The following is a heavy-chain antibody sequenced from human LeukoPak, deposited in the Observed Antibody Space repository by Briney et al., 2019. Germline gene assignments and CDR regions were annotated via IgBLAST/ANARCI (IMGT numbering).Heavy chain of an antibody. Sequence: GGSLRLSCAASEFTFSNYAMAWVRQAPGEGLEWVSGISGNGGKIYYADSVKGRFTISRDNSKNTLYLQMNSLRGEDTAVYFCAKRDYYDSSSYAPLFDYWGQGTLVTVSP. D-gene: IGHD3-22*01. V-gene: IGHV3-23*01. J-gene: IGHJ4*02. CDR2: ISGNGGKI. CDR3: AKRDYYDSSSYAPLFDY. CDR1: EFTFSNYA.